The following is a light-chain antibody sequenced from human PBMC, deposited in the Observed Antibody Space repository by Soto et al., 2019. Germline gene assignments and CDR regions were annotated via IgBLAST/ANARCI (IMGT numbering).Light chain of an antibody. CDR3: MQALQTPPT. V-gene: IGKV2-28*01. Sequence: DIVMTQPPLSLPVTPGEPASISCRSSQSLLHSNGYNYLDWYLQKPGQSPQLLIYLGSNRASGVPDRFSGSGSGTDFTLKISRVEAGDVGVYYCMQALQTPPTFGQGTKVDI. CDR1: QSLLHSNGYNY. J-gene: IGKJ1*01. CDR2: LGS.